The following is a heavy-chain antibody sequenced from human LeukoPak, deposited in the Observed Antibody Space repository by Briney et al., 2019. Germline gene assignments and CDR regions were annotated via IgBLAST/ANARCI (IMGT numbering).Heavy chain of an antibody. CDR1: GGTFSSYA. V-gene: IGHV1-69*01. Sequence: SVKVSCKASGGTFSSYAISWVRQAPGQGLEWMGGIIPIFGTANYAQKFQGRVTITADESTSTAYMELSSLRFEDTAVYYCASPKGNTLGTNYDILTGPDYYYYGMDVWGKGTTVTVSS. J-gene: IGHJ6*04. CDR2: IIPIFGTA. CDR3: ASPKGNTLGTNYDILTGPDYYYYGMDV. D-gene: IGHD3-9*01.